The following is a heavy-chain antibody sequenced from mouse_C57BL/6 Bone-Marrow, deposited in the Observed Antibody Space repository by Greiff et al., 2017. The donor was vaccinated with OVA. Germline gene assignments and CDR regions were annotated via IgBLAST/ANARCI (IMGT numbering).Heavy chain of an antibody. D-gene: IGHD2-1*01. Sequence: LMEPGASVKISCKASGYAFSSSWMTWVKQRPGKGLEWIGRIYPGDGDTNYNGKFKGKATLTADKSSSTAYMQLSSLTSEDSAVYFCASYFYYFDYWGQGTTRTVSS. CDR2: IYPGDGDT. V-gene: IGHV1-82*01. CDR1: GYAFSSSW. J-gene: IGHJ2*01. CDR3: ASYFYYFDY.